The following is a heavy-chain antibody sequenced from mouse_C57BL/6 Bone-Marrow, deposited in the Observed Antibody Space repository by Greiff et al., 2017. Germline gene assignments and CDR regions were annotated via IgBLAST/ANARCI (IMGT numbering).Heavy chain of an antibody. Sequence: QVQLQQPGAELVKPGASVKLSCKASGYTFTSYWMQWVKQRPGQGLEWIGEIDPSDSYTNYNQKFKGKATLTVDTSSSTAYMQLSSLTSEDAAVYYCASYGGYDWDYWGQGTTLTVSA. V-gene: IGHV1-50*01. CDR3: ASYGGYDWDY. CDR2: IDPSDSYT. D-gene: IGHD2-14*01. CDR1: GYTFTSYW. J-gene: IGHJ2*01.